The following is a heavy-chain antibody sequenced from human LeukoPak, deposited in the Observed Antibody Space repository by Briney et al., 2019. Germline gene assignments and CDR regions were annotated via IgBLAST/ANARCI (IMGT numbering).Heavy chain of an antibody. CDR1: GFTFSSYS. Sequence: GGSLRLSCAASGFTFSSYSMNWVRQAPGKGLEWVSSISSSSSYIYYADSVKGRFTISRDNAKNSLYLQVNSLRAEDTAVYYCAKAKSYYSNYDYWGQGTLVTVSS. CDR2: ISSSSSYI. CDR3: AKAKSYYSNYDY. V-gene: IGHV3-21*04. J-gene: IGHJ4*02. D-gene: IGHD4-11*01.